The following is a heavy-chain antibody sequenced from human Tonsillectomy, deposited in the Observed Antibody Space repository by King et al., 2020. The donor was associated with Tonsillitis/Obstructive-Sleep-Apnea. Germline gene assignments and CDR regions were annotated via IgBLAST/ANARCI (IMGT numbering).Heavy chain of an antibody. D-gene: IGHD5-18*01. J-gene: IGHJ6*03. V-gene: IGHV2-5*01. CDR1: GFSLSTSGVG. Sequence: TLKESGPTLVKPTQTLTLTCTFSGFSLSTSGVGVGWVRQPPGKALEWLALIYWSDNMHISPSLKSRLTITPDPSKNQVVLTMANMDPVDTARYYCARKPRVHSYGLLCDYYLDVWGKGTTVTVSS. CDR3: ARKPRVHSYGLLCDYYLDV. CDR2: IYWSDNM.